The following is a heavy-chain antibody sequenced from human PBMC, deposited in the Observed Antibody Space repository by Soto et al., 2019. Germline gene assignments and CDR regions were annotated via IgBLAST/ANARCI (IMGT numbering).Heavy chain of an antibody. CDR2: IIPIFGTA. CDR3: ARVTTSYYGPGALDY. J-gene: IGHJ4*02. V-gene: IGHV1-69*13. D-gene: IGHD3-10*01. Sequence: ASVKVSCKASGGTFSSYAISWVRQAPGQGLEWMGGIIPIFGTANYAQKFQGRVTITADESTSTAYMELSSLRSVTAADSAVYYCARVTTSYYGPGALDYWGPGTLVTVSS. CDR1: GGTFSSYA.